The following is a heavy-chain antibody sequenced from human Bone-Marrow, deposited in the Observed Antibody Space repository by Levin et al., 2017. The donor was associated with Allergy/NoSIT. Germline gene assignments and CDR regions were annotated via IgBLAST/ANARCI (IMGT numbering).Heavy chain of an antibody. CDR1: GYTFTSYA. J-gene: IGHJ6*02. CDR3: ASSYYGSGSYYNDYYYYGMDV. D-gene: IGHD3-10*01. Sequence: GESLKISCKASGYTFTSYAMHWVRQAPGQRLEWMGWINAGNGNTKYSQKFQGRVTITRDTSASTAYMELSSLRSEDTAVYYCASSYYGSGSYYNDYYYYGMDVWGQGTTVTVSS. CDR2: INAGNGNT. V-gene: IGHV1-3*01.